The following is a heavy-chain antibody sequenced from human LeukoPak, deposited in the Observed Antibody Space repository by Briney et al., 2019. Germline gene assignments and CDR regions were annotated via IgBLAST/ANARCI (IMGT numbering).Heavy chain of an antibody. D-gene: IGHD6-19*01. CDR1: GFTFSSYA. CDR2: IYSGGST. V-gene: IGHV3-NL1*01. J-gene: IGHJ4*02. CDR3: ARGRRVSVAGPDY. Sequence: PGGSLRLSCAASGFTFSSYAMHWVRQAPGKGLEWVSVIYSGGSTYYADSVKGRFTISRDNSKNTLNLQMNSLRAEDTAVYYCARGRRVSVAGPDYWGQGTLVTVSS.